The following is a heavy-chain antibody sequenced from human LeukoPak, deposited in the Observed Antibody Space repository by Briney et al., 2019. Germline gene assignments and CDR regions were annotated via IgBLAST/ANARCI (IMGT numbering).Heavy chain of an antibody. CDR2: IYYSGST. D-gene: IGHD3-22*01. Sequence: SETLSLTCTVSGGSVSSGSYYWSWIRQPPGKGLEWIGYIYYSGSTNYNPSLKSRVTMSVDTSKNQFSLKLSSVTAADTAVYYCARGRITRYYYDSSGFPDYWGQGTLVTVSS. CDR3: ARGRITRYYYDSSGFPDY. CDR1: GGSVSSGSYY. J-gene: IGHJ4*02. V-gene: IGHV4-61*01.